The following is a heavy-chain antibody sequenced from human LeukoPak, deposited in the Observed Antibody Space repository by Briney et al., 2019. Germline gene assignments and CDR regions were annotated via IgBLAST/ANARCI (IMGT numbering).Heavy chain of an antibody. CDR1: GFTVSSNY. Sequence: GGSLRLSCAVSGFTVSSNYMSWVRQAPGQGLEWVSSISGTGGSTYYADSVKGRFTISRDNSKNTLYMQVNSLRVEDTAVYYCAKGKWFGDPSVFDIWGQGTMVTVSS. CDR3: AKGKWFGDPSVFDI. D-gene: IGHD3-10*01. CDR2: ISGTGGST. V-gene: IGHV3-23*01. J-gene: IGHJ3*02.